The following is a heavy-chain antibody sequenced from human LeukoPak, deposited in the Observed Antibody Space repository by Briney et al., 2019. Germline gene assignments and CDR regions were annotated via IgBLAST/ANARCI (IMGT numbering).Heavy chain of an antibody. D-gene: IGHD3-22*01. Sequence: GASVKVSCKASGGTFSSYAISWVRQAPGQGLEWMGGIIPIFGTANYAQKFQGRVTITTDESTSTAYMELSSLRSEDTAVYYCTRDSSGYYYNYYFDYWGQGTLVTVSS. V-gene: IGHV1-69*05. CDR1: GGTFSSYA. CDR2: IIPIFGTA. J-gene: IGHJ4*02. CDR3: TRDSSGYYYNYYFDY.